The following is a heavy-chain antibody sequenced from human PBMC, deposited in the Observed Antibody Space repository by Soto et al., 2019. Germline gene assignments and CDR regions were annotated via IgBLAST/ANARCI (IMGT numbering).Heavy chain of an antibody. Sequence: ASETLSLTCTVSGGSISSYYWSWIRQPPGKGLEWIGYIYYSGSTNYNPSLKSRVTISVDTSKNQFSLKLSSVTAADTAVYYCARELAETYYYDSSGYSSVGDAFDIWGQGTMVTVSS. D-gene: IGHD3-22*01. V-gene: IGHV4-59*01. J-gene: IGHJ3*02. CDR3: ARELAETYYYDSSGYSSVGDAFDI. CDR1: GGSISSYY. CDR2: IYYSGST.